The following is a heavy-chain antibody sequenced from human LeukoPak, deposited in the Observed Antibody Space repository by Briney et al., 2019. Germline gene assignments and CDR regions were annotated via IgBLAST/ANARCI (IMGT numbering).Heavy chain of an antibody. CDR3: ARLSGGSGTRGVFDY. D-gene: IGHD3-10*01. V-gene: IGHV4-38-2*01. CDR2: VYHSGST. J-gene: IGHJ4*02. CDR1: DYSISGAHC. Sequence: SETLSLTCAISDYSISGAHCWGWIRQPPGKGLEWIGSVYHSGSTYYNPSLKSRVTISVDTSKNQFSLKLTSVTAADTAVYYCARLSGGSGTRGVFDYWGQGTLVTVSS.